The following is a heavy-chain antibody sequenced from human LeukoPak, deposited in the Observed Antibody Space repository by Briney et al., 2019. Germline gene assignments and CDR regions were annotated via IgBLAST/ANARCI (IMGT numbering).Heavy chain of an antibody. Sequence: SQTLSLTCTVSGGSISSGSYYWSWIRQPAGKGLEWIGRIYTSGSTNYNPSLKSRVTISVDTSKNQFSLKLSSVTAAGTAVYYCARRGSGWYDWFDPWGQGTLVTVSS. CDR1: GGSISSGSYY. CDR3: ARRGSGWYDWFDP. D-gene: IGHD6-19*01. J-gene: IGHJ5*02. CDR2: IYTSGST. V-gene: IGHV4-61*02.